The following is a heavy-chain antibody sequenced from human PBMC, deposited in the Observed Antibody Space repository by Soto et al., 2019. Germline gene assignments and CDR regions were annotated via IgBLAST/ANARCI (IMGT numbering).Heavy chain of an antibody. CDR2: IFHSGNA. J-gene: IGHJ4*02. Sequence: SETLSLTCTVSGGSMRNVYWSWIRQPPGKRLEWIGFIFHSGNAKYNPSLKSRVTISIDTSKNQFSLSLDSVTAADTAVYFCAKAHAPTLPFDYWGLGTLVTVSS. CDR3: AKAHAPTLPFDY. D-gene: IGHD2-15*01. V-gene: IGHV4-59*01. CDR1: GGSMRNVY.